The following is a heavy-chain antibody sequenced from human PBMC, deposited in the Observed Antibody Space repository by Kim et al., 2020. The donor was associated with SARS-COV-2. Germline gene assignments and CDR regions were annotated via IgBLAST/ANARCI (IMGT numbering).Heavy chain of an antibody. CDR2: ISRRGGETI. CDR3: AGGGGDDYNFHFRF. D-gene: IGHD2-21*01. CDR1: GFTFSAYY. Sequence: GGSLRLSCAASGFTFSAYYMSWIRQAPGKGLEWISSISRRGGETIYYAESLKGRFTISRDNARNSIFLQMNSLRADDTAVYYCAGGGGDDYNFHFRFWGQGALVTVSS. J-gene: IGHJ4*02. V-gene: IGHV3-11*01.